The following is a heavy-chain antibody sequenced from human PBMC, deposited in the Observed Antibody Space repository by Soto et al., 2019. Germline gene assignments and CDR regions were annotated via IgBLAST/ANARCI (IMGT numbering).Heavy chain of an antibody. D-gene: IGHD1-26*01. CDR3: ARSEGADGVVWFDT. CDR1: GFSFCNFA. Sequence: EVQLLQSGGDLVQPGGSLRVACVASGFSFCNFAMSWVRQAPGKGLEWVSGIRGSGAESHYADSVRGRFTISRDNSTNTVYLEMPSLNVGDTAVYYCARSEGADGVVWFDTWGQGTLVTVSS. J-gene: IGHJ5*02. CDR2: IRGSGAES. V-gene: IGHV3-23*01.